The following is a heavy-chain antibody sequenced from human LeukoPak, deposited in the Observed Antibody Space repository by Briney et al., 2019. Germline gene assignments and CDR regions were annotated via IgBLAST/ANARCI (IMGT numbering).Heavy chain of an antibody. CDR1: GGSFSGYY. CDR3: ARQACGNSLVTYYYYMDV. D-gene: IGHD4-23*01. J-gene: IGHJ6*03. Sequence: SETLSLTCAVYGGSFSGYYWSWIRQPPGKGLEWIGEINHSGSTNYNPSLKSRVTISVDTSKNQFSLKLSSVTAADTAVYYCARQACGNSLVTYYYYMDVWGKGTTVTVSS. V-gene: IGHV4-34*01. CDR2: INHSGST.